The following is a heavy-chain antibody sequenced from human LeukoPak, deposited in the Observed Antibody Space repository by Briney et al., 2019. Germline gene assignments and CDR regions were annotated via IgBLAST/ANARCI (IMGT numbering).Heavy chain of an antibody. D-gene: IGHD2-2*01. CDR1: GYTFTSYD. J-gene: IGHJ3*02. Sequence: ASVKVSCKASGYTFTSYDINWVRQATGQGLEWMGIINPSGGSTSYAQKFQGRVTMTRDTSTSTVYMELSSLRSEDTAVCYCARALVPATPDAFDIWGQGTMVTVSS. CDR2: INPSGGST. CDR3: ARALVPATPDAFDI. V-gene: IGHV1-46*01.